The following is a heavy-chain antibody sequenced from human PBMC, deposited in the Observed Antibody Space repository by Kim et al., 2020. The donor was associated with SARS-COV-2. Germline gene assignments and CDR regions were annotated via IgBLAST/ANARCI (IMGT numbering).Heavy chain of an antibody. J-gene: IGHJ3*02. CDR2: ISYDGSNK. D-gene: IGHD2-15*01. CDR1: GFTFSSYA. CDR3: ARDFRSILGYCSGGSCYYPGHAFDI. V-gene: IGHV3-30*04. Sequence: GGSLRLSCAASGFTFSSYAMHWVRQAPGKGLEWVAVISYDGSNKYYADSVKGRFTISRDNSKNTLYLQMNSLRAEDTAVYYCARDFRSILGYCSGGSCYYPGHAFDIWGQGTMVTVSS.